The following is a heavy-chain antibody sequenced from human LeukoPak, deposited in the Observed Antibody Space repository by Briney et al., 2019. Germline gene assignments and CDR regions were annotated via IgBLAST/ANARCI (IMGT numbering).Heavy chain of an antibody. D-gene: IGHD6-13*01. J-gene: IGHJ3*02. CDR3: ARVGPSSSWYDAFDI. V-gene: IGHV4-39*01. Sequence: PSETLSLTCTVSGGSISSSSYYWGWIRQTPGKGLEWIGSVYYSGSTYSNPSLKSRVTISVDTSKNQFSLMLSSVTDADTAVYYCARVGPSSSWYDAFDIWGQGTMVTVSS. CDR1: GGSISSSSYY. CDR2: VYYSGST.